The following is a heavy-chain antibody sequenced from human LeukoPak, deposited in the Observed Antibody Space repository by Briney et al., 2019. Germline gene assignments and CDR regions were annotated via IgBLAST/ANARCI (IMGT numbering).Heavy chain of an antibody. V-gene: IGHV3-21*01. D-gene: IGHD5-18*01. Sequence: GGSLRLSCAASGFTFNTYSMNWVRQAPGKGLEWVSSISGGSGYIYYADSVKGRFTISRDNAKNSLYLQMNSLRAEDTAVYYCAKILGRYSYGPVEYWGQGTLVTVSS. CDR2: ISGGSGYI. CDR3: AKILGRYSYGPVEY. CDR1: GFTFNTYS. J-gene: IGHJ4*02.